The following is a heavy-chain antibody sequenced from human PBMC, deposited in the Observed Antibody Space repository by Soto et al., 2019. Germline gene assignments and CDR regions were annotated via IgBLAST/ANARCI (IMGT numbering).Heavy chain of an antibody. D-gene: IGHD3-16*01. CDR3: AREPFLPRARHDY. V-gene: IGHV4-38-2*02. Sequence: PETLSLTCAVSGYSISSGYYWGWIRQPPGKGLEWIGSIYHSGSTYYNPSLKSRVTISVDTSKNQFSLRLTSVTAADSAVYYCAREPFLPRARHDYWGQGALVTVSS. CDR1: GYSISSGYY. J-gene: IGHJ4*02. CDR2: IYHSGST.